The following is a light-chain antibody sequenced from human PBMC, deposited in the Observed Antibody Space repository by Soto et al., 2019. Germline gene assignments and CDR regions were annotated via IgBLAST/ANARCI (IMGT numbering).Light chain of an antibody. Sequence: DIERAQAPSNVSGSVGDRVPITFRASQGISGWLAWYQQKAGKATKLLIYAASTLQSGVTLSFSGSGSGTSFTLKISRLQPEDFATYYCQQLLSYTITVGQGTRLE. CDR2: AAS. CDR3: QQLLSYTIT. CDR1: QGISGW. J-gene: IGKJ5*01. V-gene: IGKV1-9*01.